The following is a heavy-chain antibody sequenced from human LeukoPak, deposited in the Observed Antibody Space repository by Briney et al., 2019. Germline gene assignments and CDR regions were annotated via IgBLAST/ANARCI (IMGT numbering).Heavy chain of an antibody. CDR3: ARRSIPKPLYYMDV. V-gene: IGHV4-34*01. Sequence: KASETLSLTCAVYGGSFSGYYWSWIRQPPGKGLEWIGEINHSGSTNYNPSLKSRVTISVDTSKNQFSLKLSSVTAADTAVYYCARRSIPKPLYYMDVWGKGTTVTVSS. CDR1: GGSFSGYY. CDR2: INHSGST. D-gene: IGHD2-2*02. J-gene: IGHJ6*03.